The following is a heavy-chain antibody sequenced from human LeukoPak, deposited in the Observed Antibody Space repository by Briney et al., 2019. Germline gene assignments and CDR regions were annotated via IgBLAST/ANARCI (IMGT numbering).Heavy chain of an antibody. J-gene: IGHJ4*02. CDR2: LYSGGNR. V-gene: IGHV3-53*01. CDR1: GFTDSTNY. Sequence: GGSLRLSCAASGFTDSTNYMSWVRQAPGKGLEWVSTLYSGGNRYCADSVRGRLTISRDDSRNTLFLQMNNLRVEDTAMYYCARESGDRPGLPGRWGQGTLVTVSS. D-gene: IGHD1-26*01. CDR3: ARESGDRPGLPGR.